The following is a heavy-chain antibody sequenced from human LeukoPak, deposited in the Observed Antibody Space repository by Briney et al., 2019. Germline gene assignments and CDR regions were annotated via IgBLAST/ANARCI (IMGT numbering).Heavy chain of an antibody. CDR2: IIPIFGTA. V-gene: IGHV1-69*05. J-gene: IGHJ4*02. CDR1: GGTFSSYA. CDR3: ASGLELRFGFDY. Sequence: SVKVSYKASGGTFSSYAISWVRQAPGQGLEWMGGIIPIFGTANYAQKFQGRVTITTDESTSTAYVELSSLRSEDTAVYYCASGLELRFGFDYWGQGTLVTVSS. D-gene: IGHD1-7*01.